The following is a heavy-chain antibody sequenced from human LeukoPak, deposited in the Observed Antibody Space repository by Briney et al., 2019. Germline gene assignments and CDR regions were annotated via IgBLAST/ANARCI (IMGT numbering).Heavy chain of an antibody. CDR3: ARGSDSSGSWIDY. Sequence: GGSLRPSCAASGFTVSSNYMSWVRQAPGKGLEWVSVIYSGGSTYYADSVKGRFTISRDNSKNTLYLQMNSLRAEDTAVYYCARGSDSSGSWIDYWGQGTLVTVSS. CDR2: IYSGGST. CDR1: GFTVSSNY. V-gene: IGHV3-53*01. J-gene: IGHJ4*02. D-gene: IGHD3-22*01.